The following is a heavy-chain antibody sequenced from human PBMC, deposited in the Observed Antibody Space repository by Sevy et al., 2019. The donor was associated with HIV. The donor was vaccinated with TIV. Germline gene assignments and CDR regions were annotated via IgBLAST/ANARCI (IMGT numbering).Heavy chain of an antibody. D-gene: IGHD2-15*01. V-gene: IGHV1-24*01. J-gene: IGHJ4*02. Sequence: ASVKVSCKVSGYTLIEFSMHWVRQAPGKGLEWMGGFDPEDGETIYAQRFQGRVTMTEDTSTDTAYMELSSLRSEDTAGYYCATGFPGEYVDCSSCYSDYFAYWGQGTLVTVSS. CDR1: GYTLIEFS. CDR3: ATGFPGEYVDCSSCYSDYFAY. CDR2: FDPEDGET.